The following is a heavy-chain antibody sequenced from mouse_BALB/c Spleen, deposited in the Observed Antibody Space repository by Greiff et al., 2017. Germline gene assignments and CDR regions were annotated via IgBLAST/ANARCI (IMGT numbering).Heavy chain of an antibody. Sequence: QVTLKESGPGLVAPSQSLSITCTVSGFSLTSYGVHWVRQPPGKGLEWLGVIWAGGSTNYNSALMSRLSISKDNSKSQVFLKMNSLQTDDTAMYYCARDRGLGRRAMDDWGQGTSVTVSS. CDR1: GFSLTSYG. CDR2: IWAGGST. V-gene: IGHV2-9*02. D-gene: IGHD4-1*01. CDR3: ARDRGLGRRAMDD. J-gene: IGHJ4*01.